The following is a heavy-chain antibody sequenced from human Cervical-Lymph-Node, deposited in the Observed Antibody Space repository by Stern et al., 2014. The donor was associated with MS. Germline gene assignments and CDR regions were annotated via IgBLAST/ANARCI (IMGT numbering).Heavy chain of an antibody. Sequence: VQLVQSGGGLIQPGGSLRLSCAAPGFTVSNNYMSWVRQAPGKGLEVVSLIYTDDSTYYAGSVKGRFTISRDSSKNKLFLQMNSLRAEDTAVYYCARAIFGVNTAAMAPDAFDTWGQGTMVTVSS. CDR2: IYTDDST. CDR1: GFTVSNNY. CDR3: ARAIFGVNTAAMAPDAFDT. V-gene: IGHV3-53*01. D-gene: IGHD3-3*01. J-gene: IGHJ3*02.